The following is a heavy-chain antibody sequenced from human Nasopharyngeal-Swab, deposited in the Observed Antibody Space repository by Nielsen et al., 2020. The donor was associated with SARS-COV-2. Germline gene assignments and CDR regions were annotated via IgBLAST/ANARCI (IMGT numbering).Heavy chain of an antibody. CDR3: AKDTPPRSAAAVSPVTTGSFDY. CDR2: ISSDGSKE. V-gene: IGHV3-30*18. Sequence: WIRQPPGKGLEWVTVISSDGSKEYYTDSVKGRFTISRDNSKNTLFLQMNSLRAEDTAVYYCAKDTPPRSAAAVSPVTTGSFDYWGQGALVTVSS. J-gene: IGHJ4*02. D-gene: IGHD4-17*01.